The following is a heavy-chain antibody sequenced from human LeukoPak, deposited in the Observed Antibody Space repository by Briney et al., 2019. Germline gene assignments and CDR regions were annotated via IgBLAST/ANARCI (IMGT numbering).Heavy chain of an antibody. D-gene: IGHD3-9*01. CDR3: ARDPRLRYFDWSYFDY. V-gene: IGHV3-21*01. CDR1: GFTFSSYS. Sequence: PGGSLRLSCAASGFTFSSYSMNWVRQAPGKGLEWVSSISSSSSYIYYADSVKGRFTISRDNAKNSLYLQMNSLRAEDTAMYYCARDPRLRYFDWSYFDYWGQGTLVTVSS. J-gene: IGHJ4*02. CDR2: ISSSSSYI.